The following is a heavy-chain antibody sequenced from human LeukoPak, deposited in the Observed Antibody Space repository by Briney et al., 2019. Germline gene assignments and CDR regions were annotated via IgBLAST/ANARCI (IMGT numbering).Heavy chain of an antibody. D-gene: IGHD3-3*01. J-gene: IGHJ4*02. V-gene: IGHV3-7*01. CDR1: GFTFSSYW. Sequence: PGGSLRLSCAASGFTFSSYWMGWVRQAPGKGLEWVATIKQDGSEKYYVDSVKGRFTISRDNAKNSLYLQMNSLRAEDTAVYYCARDRGGDFWSGYYTGHFDYWGQGTLVTVSS. CDR3: ARDRGGDFWSGYYTGHFDY. CDR2: IKQDGSEK.